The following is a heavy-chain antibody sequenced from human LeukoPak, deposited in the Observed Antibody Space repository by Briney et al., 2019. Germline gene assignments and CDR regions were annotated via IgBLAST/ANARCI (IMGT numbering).Heavy chain of an antibody. CDR1: GFTFSSYW. CDR3: ASLGRYCSGGSCYSEGPDFDY. D-gene: IGHD2-15*01. V-gene: IGHV3-33*08. CDR2: IWYDGSNK. J-gene: IGHJ4*02. Sequence: GGSLRLSCAASGFTFSSYWMHWVRQAPGKGLEWVAVIWYDGSNKYYADSVKGRFTISRDNSKNTLYLQMNSLRAEDTAVYYCASLGRYCSGGSCYSEGPDFDYWGQGTLVTVSS.